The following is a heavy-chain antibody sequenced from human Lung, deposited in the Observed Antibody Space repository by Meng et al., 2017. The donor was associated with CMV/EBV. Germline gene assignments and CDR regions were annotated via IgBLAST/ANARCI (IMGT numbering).Heavy chain of an antibody. V-gene: IGHV1-69*10. J-gene: IGHJ4*02. D-gene: IGHD6-13*01. Sequence: SXXVSXKASGSSFGNYGISWVRQAPGQGLEWMGVVIPIIGITKYTQRFKSRVTNTADTSTSTAYMELSSLRSVYSAMYYYARERDSSSWFDGYWGQGTLVTVSS. CDR3: ARERDSSSWFDGY. CDR2: VIPIIGIT. CDR1: GSSFGNYG.